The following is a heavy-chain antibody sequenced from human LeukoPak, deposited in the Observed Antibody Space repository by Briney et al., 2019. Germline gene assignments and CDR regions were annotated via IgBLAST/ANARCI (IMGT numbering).Heavy chain of an antibody. Sequence: SETLSLTRAVYGGSFSGYYWSWIRQPPGKGLEWIGEINHSGSTNYNPSLKSRVTISVDTSKNQFSLKLSSVTAADTAVYYCARVWMRGLIDYWGQGTLVTVSS. J-gene: IGHJ4*02. V-gene: IGHV4-34*01. CDR3: ARVWMRGLIDY. CDR1: GGSFSGYY. CDR2: INHSGST. D-gene: IGHD3-3*01.